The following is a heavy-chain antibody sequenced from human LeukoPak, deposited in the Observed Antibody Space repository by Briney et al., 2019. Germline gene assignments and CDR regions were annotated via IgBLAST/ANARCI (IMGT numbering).Heavy chain of an antibody. D-gene: IGHD6-13*01. CDR2: IYYRGST. J-gene: IGHJ4*02. CDR1: GGSISSYY. V-gene: IGHV4-59*01. Sequence: SETLSLTCTVSGGSISSYYWSWIRQPPGKGLEWIGYIYYRGSTNYNPSLKSRVTISVDTSKNQFSLKLSSVTAADTAVYYCARETRSSWSSNFDYWGQGTLVTVSS. CDR3: ARETRSSWSSNFDY.